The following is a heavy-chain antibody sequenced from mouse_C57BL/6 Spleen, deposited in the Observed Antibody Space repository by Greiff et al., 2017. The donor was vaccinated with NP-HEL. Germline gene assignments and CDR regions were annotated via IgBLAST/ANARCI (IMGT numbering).Heavy chain of an antibody. CDR3: ARRTTGGNFDY. CDR2: ISNGGGST. V-gene: IGHV5-12*01. J-gene: IGHJ2*01. CDR1: GFTFSDYY. Sequence: EVKLMESGGGLVQPGGSLKLSCAASGFTFSDYYMYWVRQTPEKRLEWVAYISNGGGSTYYPDTVKGRFTISRDNAKNTLYLQMSRLKSEDTAMYYCARRTTGGNFDYWGQGTTLTVSS. D-gene: IGHD1-1*01.